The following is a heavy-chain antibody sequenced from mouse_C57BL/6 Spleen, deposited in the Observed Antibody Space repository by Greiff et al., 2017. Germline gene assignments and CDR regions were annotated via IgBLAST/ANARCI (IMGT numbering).Heavy chain of an antibody. CDR1: GYTFTSYW. J-gene: IGHJ1*03. CDR3: ARYDGYLYWYFDV. CDR2: IDPSDSYT. Sequence: VRLQQPGAELVMPGASVKLSCKASGYTFTSYWMHWVKQRPGQGLEWIGEIDPSDSYTNYNQKFKGKSTLTVDKSSSTAYMQLSSLTSEDSAVYYCARYDGYLYWYFDVWGTGTTVTVSS. D-gene: IGHD2-3*01. V-gene: IGHV1-69*01.